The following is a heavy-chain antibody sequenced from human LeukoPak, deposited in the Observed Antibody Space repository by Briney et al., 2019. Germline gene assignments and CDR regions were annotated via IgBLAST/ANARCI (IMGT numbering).Heavy chain of an antibody. Sequence: GGSLRLSCTASGFTFSDYDMHWVRQTPGKGLEWVSGISWDRVTLGYADSVKGRFTISRDNAKKSLFLQMNSLSAEDTAMYYCARDISTAGPYYFNYWGQGTLVTVSS. CDR2: ISWDRVTL. V-gene: IGHV3-9*01. J-gene: IGHJ4*02. D-gene: IGHD2-21*02. CDR3: ARDISTAGPYYFNY. CDR1: GFTFSDYD.